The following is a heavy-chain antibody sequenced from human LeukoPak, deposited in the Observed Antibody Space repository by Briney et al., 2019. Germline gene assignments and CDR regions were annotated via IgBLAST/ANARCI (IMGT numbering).Heavy chain of an antibody. J-gene: IGHJ4*02. Sequence: MSSETLSLTCAVYGGSFSGHYWSWIRQPPGKGLEWIGEINHSGSTNYNPSLKSRVTISVDTSKNQFSLKLSSVTAADTAVYYCARGPRITMVRGVIITFLDYWGQGTLVTVSS. CDR2: INHSGST. V-gene: IGHV4-34*01. D-gene: IGHD3-10*01. CDR3: ARGPRITMVRGVIITFLDY. CDR1: GGSFSGHY.